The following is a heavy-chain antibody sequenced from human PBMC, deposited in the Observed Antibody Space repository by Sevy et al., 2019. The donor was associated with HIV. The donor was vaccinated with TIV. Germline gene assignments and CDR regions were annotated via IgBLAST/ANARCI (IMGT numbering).Heavy chain of an antibody. CDR2: INSDGSST. Sequence: GGSLRLSCAASGITLTPYWMHWVRQVPGKGLVWVSRINSDGSSTSYAESVKGRFTISRDNGKNTLYLQMKSLRVEDTAVYFCSRGLYYYDMRGHQEPGDYWGQGTLVTVSS. V-gene: IGHV3-74*01. CDR1: GITLTPYW. J-gene: IGHJ4*02. CDR3: SRGLYYYDMRGHQEPGDY. D-gene: IGHD3-22*01.